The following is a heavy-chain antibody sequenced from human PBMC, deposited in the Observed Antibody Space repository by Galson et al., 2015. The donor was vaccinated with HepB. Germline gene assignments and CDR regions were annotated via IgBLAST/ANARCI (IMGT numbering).Heavy chain of an antibody. CDR3: ASDSCPNDVCQRFAAN. J-gene: IGHJ4*02. Sequence: TLSLTCVVSGGSISTTNWWIWVRQSPERGLEWIGEIFHSGSTFYSPSFQSRVTISLDKSKNEFYLELTDMTAADTAVYFCASDSCPNDVCQRFAANRGRGTRVTVSS. V-gene: IGHV4-4*01. CDR1: GGSISTTNW. CDR2: IFHSGST. D-gene: IGHD3-16*01.